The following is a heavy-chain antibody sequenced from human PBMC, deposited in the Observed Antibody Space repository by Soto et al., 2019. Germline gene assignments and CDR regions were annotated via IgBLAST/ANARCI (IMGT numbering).Heavy chain of an antibody. CDR3: ARVLRITMVRGVFTTRYYFDY. D-gene: IGHD3-10*01. V-gene: IGHV3-21*01. Sequence: PGGSLRLSCAASGFTFSSYSMNWVRQAPGKGLEWVSSISSSSSYIYYADSVKGRFTISRDNAKNSLYLQMNSLRAEDTAVYYGARVLRITMVRGVFTTRYYFDYWGQGALVTVSS. CDR2: ISSSSSYI. CDR1: GFTFSSYS. J-gene: IGHJ4*02.